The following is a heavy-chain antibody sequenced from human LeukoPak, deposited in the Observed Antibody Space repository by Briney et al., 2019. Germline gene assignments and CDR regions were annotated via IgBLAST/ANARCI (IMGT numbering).Heavy chain of an antibody. Sequence: GGSLRLSCAASGFTFSSYSMNWVRQAPGKGLEWVSYISSCSSIMDYADSVKGRFTISRDNAKNSLYLQMTSLRAEDTAVYYCARARGYSYGYSDYWGQGTLVTVSS. CDR1: GFTFSSYS. J-gene: IGHJ4*02. D-gene: IGHD5-18*01. V-gene: IGHV3-48*01. CDR2: ISSCSSIM. CDR3: ARARGYSYGYSDY.